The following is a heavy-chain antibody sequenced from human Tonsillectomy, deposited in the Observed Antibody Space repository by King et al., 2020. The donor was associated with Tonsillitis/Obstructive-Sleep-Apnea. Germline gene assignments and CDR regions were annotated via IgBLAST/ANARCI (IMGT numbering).Heavy chain of an antibody. V-gene: IGHV5-51*03. D-gene: IGHD3-10*02. CDR3: ARLFSGETYVRNFDY. J-gene: IGHJ4*01. CDR2: IYPGDSDT. Sequence: QLVQSGAEVKKPGESLKISCKASGYSFTTFWIGWVRQMPGRGPEYMGIIYPGDSDTRYSPSFQGQVTISADKSISTAYLRWSSLKASDTAVYYCARLFSGETYVRNFDYWGQGIRVTVSS. CDR1: GYSFTTFW.